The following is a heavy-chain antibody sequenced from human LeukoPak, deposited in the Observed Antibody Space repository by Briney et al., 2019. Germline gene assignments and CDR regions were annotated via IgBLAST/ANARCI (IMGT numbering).Heavy chain of an antibody. V-gene: IGHV3-53*01. D-gene: IGHD1-26*01. J-gene: IGHJ4*02. CDR3: ARDEWELRLDY. CDR1: GFTVSSNY. CDR2: IYSGGST. Sequence: PGGSLRLSCAASGFTVSSNYMSRVRQAPGKGLEWVSVIYSGGSTYYADSVKGRFTISRDNSKNTLYLQMNSLRAEDTAVYYCARDEWELRLDYWGQGTLVTVSS.